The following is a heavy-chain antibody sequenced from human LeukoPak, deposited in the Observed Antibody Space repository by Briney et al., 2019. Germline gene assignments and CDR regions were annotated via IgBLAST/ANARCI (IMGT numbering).Heavy chain of an antibody. D-gene: IGHD3-3*01. CDR2: IYYSGST. V-gene: IGHV4-59*11. J-gene: IGHJ6*03. CDR3: ARDTSHYDFWSGYYYYYMDV. CDR1: GGSISSHY. Sequence: SETLSLTCTVSGGSISSHYWSWIRQPPGKGLEWIGYIYYSGSTNCNPSLKSRVTISVDTSKNQFSLKLSSVTAADTAVYYCARDTSHYDFWSGYYYYYMDVWGKGTTVTVSS.